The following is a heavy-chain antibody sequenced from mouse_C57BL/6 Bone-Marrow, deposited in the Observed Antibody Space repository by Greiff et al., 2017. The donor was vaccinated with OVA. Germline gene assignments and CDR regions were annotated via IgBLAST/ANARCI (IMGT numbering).Heavy chain of an antibody. J-gene: IGHJ4*01. Sequence: VQLQPSGAELARPGASVKLSCKASGYTFTSYGISWVKQSTGQGLEWIGEIYPRSGNTYDNEKFKGKATLTAAKSSSTAYMELRSLTSEDSAVYVCARGGPGYAMDYWGQVTSVTVSS. CDR2: IYPRSGNT. V-gene: IGHV1-81*01. CDR3: ARGGPGYAMDY. CDR1: GYTFTSYG.